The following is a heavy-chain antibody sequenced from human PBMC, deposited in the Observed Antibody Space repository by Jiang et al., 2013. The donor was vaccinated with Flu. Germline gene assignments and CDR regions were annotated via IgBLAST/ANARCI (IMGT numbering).Heavy chain of an antibody. CDR3: ARVLGSGYSYGSYHLDY. D-gene: IGHD5-18*01. V-gene: IGHV3-21*01. Sequence: VQLLESGGGLVKPGGSLRLSCAASGFTFSNYAMNWVRQAPGKGLEWVSYIRSANTYKYYADSVKGRFTISRDNAKNSLFLQMNSLRAEDTAVYYCARVLGSGYSYGSYHLDYWGQGNAGHRSPQ. CDR2: IRSANTYK. J-gene: IGHJ4*02. CDR1: GFTFSNYA.